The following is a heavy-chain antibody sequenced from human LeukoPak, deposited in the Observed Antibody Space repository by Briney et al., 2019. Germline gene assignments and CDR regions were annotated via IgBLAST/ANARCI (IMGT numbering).Heavy chain of an antibody. CDR3: ARDKAVTTELTQYFQH. V-gene: IGHV1-46*01. CDR1: GYTFTSYY. J-gene: IGHJ1*01. Sequence: ASVKVSCKASGYTFTSYYMHWVRQAPGQGLEWMGIINPSGGSTSYAQKFQGRVTMTTDSSTSTAYMELRSLRSDDTAVYYCARDKAVTTELTQYFQHWGQGTLVTVSS. D-gene: IGHD4-11*01. CDR2: INPSGGST.